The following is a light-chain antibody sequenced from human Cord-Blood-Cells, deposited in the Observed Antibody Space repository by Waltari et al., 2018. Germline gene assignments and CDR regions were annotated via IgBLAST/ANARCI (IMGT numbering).Light chain of an antibody. V-gene: IGKV1-39*01. CDR3: QQSYSTPPT. CDR2: AAS. CDR1: QSISSY. J-gene: IGKJ1*01. Sequence: DIQITQSPSSLSASVGDRVTITCRASQSISSYLNWYQQKPGKAPKLLIYAASSLQSRVPSRFSGSGSGTDFTLTISSLQPEDFATYYCQQSYSTPPTFGQGTKVEIK.